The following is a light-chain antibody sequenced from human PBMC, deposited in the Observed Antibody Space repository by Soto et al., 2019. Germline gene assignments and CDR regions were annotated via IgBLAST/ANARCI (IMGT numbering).Light chain of an antibody. CDR1: SSDVGGYDY. CDR2: DVT. CDR3: CSYAGNYALDV. V-gene: IGLV2-11*01. J-gene: IGLJ1*01. Sequence: QSALTQPRSVSGSPGQSVAISCTGTSSDVGGYDYVSWYQQHPGKAPKLMIYDVTKRPSGVPDRFSGSKSGNTASLTISGLQAEDEADYYCCSYAGNYALDVFGTGTQLTVL.